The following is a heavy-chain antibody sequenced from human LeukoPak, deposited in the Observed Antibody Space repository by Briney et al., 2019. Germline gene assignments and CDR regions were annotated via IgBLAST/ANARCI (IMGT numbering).Heavy chain of an antibody. V-gene: IGHV4-4*07. CDR1: GGSISSYY. Sequence: PSETLSLTCTVSGGSISSYYWSWIRQPAGKGLEWIGRIYTSGSTNYNPSLKSRVTMSVDTSKNQFSLKPSSVTAADTAVYYCARGVSRDGYHGGAFDIWGQGTMVTVSS. D-gene: IGHD5-24*01. CDR3: ARGVSRDGYHGGAFDI. J-gene: IGHJ3*02. CDR2: IYTSGST.